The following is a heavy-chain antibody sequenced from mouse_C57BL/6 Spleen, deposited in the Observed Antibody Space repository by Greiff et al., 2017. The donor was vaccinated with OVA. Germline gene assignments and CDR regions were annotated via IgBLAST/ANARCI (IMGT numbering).Heavy chain of an antibody. D-gene: IGHD3-1*01. V-gene: IGHV5-4*01. CDR2: ISDGGSYT. CDR1: GFTFSSYA. J-gene: IGHJ3*01. Sequence: EVHLVESGGGLVKPGGSLKLSCAASGFTFSSYAMSWVRQTPEKRLEWVATISDGGSYTYYPDNVKGRFTISRDNAKNNLYLQMSHLKSEDTAMYYCARDREIAYWGQGTLVTVSA. CDR3: ARDREIAY.